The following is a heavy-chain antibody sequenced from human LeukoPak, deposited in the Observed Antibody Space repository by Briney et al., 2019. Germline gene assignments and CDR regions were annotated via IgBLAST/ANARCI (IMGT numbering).Heavy chain of an antibody. CDR2: ISYDGSNK. J-gene: IGHJ4*02. Sequence: PGGSLRLFCAASGFTFSSYAMHWVRQAPGKGLEWVAVISYDGSNKYYADSVKGRFTISRDNSKNTLYLQMNSLRAEDTAVYYCARDLEGGPIAVAGTPLYWGQGTLVTVPS. CDR1: GFTFSSYA. D-gene: IGHD6-19*01. V-gene: IGHV3-30-3*01. CDR3: ARDLEGGPIAVAGTPLY.